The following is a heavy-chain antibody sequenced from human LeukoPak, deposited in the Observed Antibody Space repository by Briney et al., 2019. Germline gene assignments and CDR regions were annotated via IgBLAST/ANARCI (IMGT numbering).Heavy chain of an antibody. CDR1: GYTFTSYG. CDR3: ASVPIAVAGYYFDY. J-gene: IGHJ4*02. D-gene: IGHD6-19*01. Sequence: GASVKVSCKASGYTFTSYGISWVRQAPGQGLEWMGWISAYNGNTDYAQKLQGRVTMTTDTSTSTAYMELRSLRSDDTAVYYCASVPIAVAGYYFDYWGQGTLVTVSS. CDR2: ISAYNGNT. V-gene: IGHV1-18*01.